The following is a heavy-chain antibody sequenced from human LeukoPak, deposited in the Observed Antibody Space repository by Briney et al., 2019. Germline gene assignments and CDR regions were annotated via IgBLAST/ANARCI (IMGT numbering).Heavy chain of an antibody. Sequence: PGGSLRLSCAASGFTVSSNYMSWVRQAPGKGLEWVSAIYSGGSTYYADSVKGRFTISRDNSKNTLYLQMNSLRAEDTAVYYCAREGLGATPQSPYYYYGMDVWGQGTTVTVPS. J-gene: IGHJ6*02. V-gene: IGHV3-66*02. CDR1: GFTVSSNY. CDR3: AREGLGATPQSPYYYYGMDV. D-gene: IGHD1-26*01. CDR2: IYSGGST.